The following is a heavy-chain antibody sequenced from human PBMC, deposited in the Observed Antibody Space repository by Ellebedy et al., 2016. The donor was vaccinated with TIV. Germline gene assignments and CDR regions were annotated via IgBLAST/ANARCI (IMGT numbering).Heavy chain of an antibody. Sequence: GGSLRLSCAGSGFNFSDYYMSWVRQAPGKGLEWLAYIPSSGDIKYYTDSVKGRFTISRDNDNSSLHLQMNRLRAEDTAVYYCTKDPGSTRFYYYYGMDVWGQGTTVTVSS. CDR1: GFNFSDYY. CDR3: TKDPGSTRFYYYYGMDV. J-gene: IGHJ6*02. CDR2: IPSSGDIK. D-gene: IGHD2-2*01. V-gene: IGHV3-11*01.